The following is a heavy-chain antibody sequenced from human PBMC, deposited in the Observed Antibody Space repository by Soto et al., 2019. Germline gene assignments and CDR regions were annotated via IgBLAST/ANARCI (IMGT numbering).Heavy chain of an antibody. D-gene: IGHD3-9*01. J-gene: IGHJ4*02. CDR3: AKGYDILTGSITPKLGLY. CDR2: ISYDGSNK. CDR1: GFTFSSYG. Sequence: QVQLVESGGGVVQPGRSLRLSCAASGFTFSSYGMHWVRQAPGKGLEWVAVISYDGSNKYYADSVKGRFTISRDNSKNTLYLQMNSLRAEDTAVYYCAKGYDILTGSITPKLGLYWGQGTLVTVSS. V-gene: IGHV3-30*18.